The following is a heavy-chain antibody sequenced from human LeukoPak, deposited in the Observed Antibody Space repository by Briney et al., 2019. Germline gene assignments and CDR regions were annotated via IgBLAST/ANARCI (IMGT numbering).Heavy chain of an antibody. CDR1: GGSISSGGYS. D-gene: IGHD2-15*01. CDR3: ARGRDCSGGSCYSDY. Sequence: SETLSLTCAVSGGSISSGGYSWSWIRQPPGKGLEWIGYIYHSGSTNYNPSLKSRVTISVDTSKNQFSLKLSSVTAADTAVYYCARGRDCSGGSCYSDYWGQGTLVTVSS. CDR2: IYHSGST. V-gene: IGHV4-30-2*01. J-gene: IGHJ4*02.